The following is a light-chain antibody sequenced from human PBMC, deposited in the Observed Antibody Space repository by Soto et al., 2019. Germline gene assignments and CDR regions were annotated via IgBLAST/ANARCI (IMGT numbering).Light chain of an antibody. CDR2: DAS. CDR1: QRVRRS. V-gene: IGKV3D-11*02. J-gene: IGKJ1*01. CDR3: QRPNCLHWT. Sequence: EILLTQSPATLSLSPGERATLSCRASQRVRRSLAWYQQKPGQAPRLLIYDASTRSTGIPGRFSGSGAGTEFTIPISNQAPVDFAGYCCQRPNCLHWTFGQGAKVEIK.